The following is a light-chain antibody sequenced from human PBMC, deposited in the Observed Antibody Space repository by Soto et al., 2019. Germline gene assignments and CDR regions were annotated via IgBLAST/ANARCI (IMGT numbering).Light chain of an antibody. CDR1: SSDVGGYNS. CDR3: NSFAGSNNLSV. J-gene: IGLJ1*01. CDR2: AVS. Sequence: QSALTQPPSASGSPGQSVTISCTGTSSDVGGYNSVYWYQQHPGKAPKLIIYAVSERPSGVPDRFSGSKSGNTASLTVSGLQAEDEADYYCNSFAGSNNLSVFGTGTKVTVL. V-gene: IGLV2-8*01.